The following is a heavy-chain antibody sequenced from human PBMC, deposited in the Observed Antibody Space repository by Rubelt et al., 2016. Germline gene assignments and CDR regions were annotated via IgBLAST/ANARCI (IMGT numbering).Heavy chain of an antibody. D-gene: IGHD6-13*01. CDR3: AREAKAAAGTSDWFDP. V-gene: IGHV4-59*12. Sequence: GTNYNPSLKSRVTISVDTSKNQFSLKLSSVTAADTAVYYCAREAKAAAGTSDWFDPWGQGTLVTVSS. CDR2: GT. J-gene: IGHJ5*02.